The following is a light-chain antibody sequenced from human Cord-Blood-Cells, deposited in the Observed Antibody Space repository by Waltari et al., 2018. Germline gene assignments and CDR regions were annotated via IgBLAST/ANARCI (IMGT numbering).Light chain of an antibody. CDR2: AAS. CDR1: QSISSY. CDR3: QQSYSTLIT. J-gene: IGKJ5*01. V-gene: IGKV1-39*01. Sequence: DIQMTQSPSSLSASVGDRVTITCRASQSISSYLNWDQQKPGKAPKLLIYAASSLQSGVPSRFSGSGSGTDFTLTISSLQPEDVATYYCQQSYSTLITFGQGTRLEIK.